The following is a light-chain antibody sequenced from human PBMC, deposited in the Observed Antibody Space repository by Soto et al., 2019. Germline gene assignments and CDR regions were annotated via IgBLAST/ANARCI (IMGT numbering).Light chain of an antibody. CDR3: QSYDSSLGGSV. CDR1: SSNIGAGYD. J-gene: IGLJ3*02. Sequence: QSVLTQPPSVSGAPGRRVTISCTGSSSNIGAGYDVHWYQQLPGTAPKLLIYGNSNRPSGVPDRFSGSKSGTSASLAITGLQAEDEADYYCQSYDSSLGGSVFGGGTKVTVL. CDR2: GNS. V-gene: IGLV1-40*01.